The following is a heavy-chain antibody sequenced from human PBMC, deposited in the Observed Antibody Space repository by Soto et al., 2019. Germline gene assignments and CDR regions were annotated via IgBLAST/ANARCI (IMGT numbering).Heavy chain of an antibody. V-gene: IGHV3-11*01. CDR1: GFSFSDYY. CDR3: GSDSHDVDLGY. CDR2: ISRSGSVI. D-gene: IGHD3-10*01. J-gene: IGHJ4*02. Sequence: GGSLRLSCEVSGFSFSDYYMSWIRQAPGKGLEWVSYISRSGSVIYYADSVKGRFTISRDDAKTSLYLQMNYLRAEDTAVYYCGSDSHDVDLGYWGQGTLVTVSS.